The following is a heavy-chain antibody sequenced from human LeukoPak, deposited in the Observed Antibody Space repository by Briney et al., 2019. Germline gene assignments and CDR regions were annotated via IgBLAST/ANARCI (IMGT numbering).Heavy chain of an antibody. CDR1: GFTFSSYA. Sequence: GGSLRLSCAASGFTFSSYALSWVRQAPGKGLEWVSAISGSGGSTYYADSVKGRFTISRDNSKNTLYLQMNSLRAEDTAVYYCAKDEGYGDFNWFDPWGQGTLVTVSS. CDR2: ISGSGGST. D-gene: IGHD4-17*01. J-gene: IGHJ5*02. V-gene: IGHV3-23*01. CDR3: AKDEGYGDFNWFDP.